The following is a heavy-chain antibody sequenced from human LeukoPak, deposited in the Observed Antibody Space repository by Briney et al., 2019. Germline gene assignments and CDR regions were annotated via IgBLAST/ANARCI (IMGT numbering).Heavy chain of an antibody. CDR2: IYYSGST. J-gene: IGHJ6*03. V-gene: IGHV4-39*07. Sequence: PSETLSLTCTVSGGSISSSSYYWGWIRQPPGKGLEWIGSIYYSGSTYYNPSLKSRVTISVDTSKNQFSLKLSSVTAADTAVYYCARCFYGSGSQYYYYYMDVWGKGTTVTVSS. D-gene: IGHD3-10*01. CDR1: GGSISSSSYY. CDR3: ARCFYGSGSQYYYYYMDV.